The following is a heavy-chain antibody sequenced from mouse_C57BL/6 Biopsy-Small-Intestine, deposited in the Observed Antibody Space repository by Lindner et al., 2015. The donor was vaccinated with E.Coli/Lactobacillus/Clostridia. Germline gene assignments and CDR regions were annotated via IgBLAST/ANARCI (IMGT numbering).Heavy chain of an antibody. D-gene: IGHD2-5*01. CDR1: GYTFTSYT. CDR3: ARRTYSNYEGAMDY. J-gene: IGHJ4*01. Sequence: VQLQESGAELAKPGASVELSCKASGYTFTSYTMHWVKQRPGQGLEWIGYINPSSGYTKYNQKFKDKATLTADKSSSTAYMQLSSLTSEDSAVYYCARRTYSNYEGAMDYWGQGTSVTVSS. V-gene: IGHV1-4*01. CDR2: INPSSGYT.